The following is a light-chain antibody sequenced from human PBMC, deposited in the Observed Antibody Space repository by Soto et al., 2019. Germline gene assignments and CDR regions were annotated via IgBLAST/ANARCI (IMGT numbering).Light chain of an antibody. CDR3: QQYNSYSWT. CDR2: DAS. Sequence: DIQMTQSPSTLSASVGVKVTITCRASQSISSWLAWYQQKPGKAPKLLIYDASSLESGVPSRFSGSGSGTEFTLTISSLQPDDFATYYCQQYNSYSWTCGQGTKVDIK. CDR1: QSISSW. V-gene: IGKV1-5*01. J-gene: IGKJ1*01.